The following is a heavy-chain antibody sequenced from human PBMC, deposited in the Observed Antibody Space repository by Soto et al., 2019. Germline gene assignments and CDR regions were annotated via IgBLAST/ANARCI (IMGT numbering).Heavy chain of an antibody. Sequence: PGESLKISCAASGFTFSSYEMNWVRQAPGKGLEWVSYISSSGSTIYYADSVKGRFTISRDNAKNSLYLQMNSLRAEDTAVYYCARDPPHPYDFWSGSGFDYWGQGTLVTVSS. CDR2: ISSSGSTI. D-gene: IGHD3-3*01. V-gene: IGHV3-48*03. CDR3: ARDPPHPYDFWSGSGFDY. CDR1: GFTFSSYE. J-gene: IGHJ4*02.